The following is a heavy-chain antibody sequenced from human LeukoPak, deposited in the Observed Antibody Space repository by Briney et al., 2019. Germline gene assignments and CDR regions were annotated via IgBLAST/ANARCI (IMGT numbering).Heavy chain of an antibody. Sequence: LGASVKVSCKASGYAFTSYYMHWVRQAPGQGLEWMGIINPSGGSTSNAQKFQGRVTMTSDTSTSTVYMELSSLRSEDTAVYYCAREGYYYDSSGYIGLDAFDIGGQGTMVTVSS. J-gene: IGHJ3*02. D-gene: IGHD3-22*01. CDR1: GYAFTSYY. V-gene: IGHV1-46*01. CDR2: INPSGGST. CDR3: AREGYYYDSSGYIGLDAFDI.